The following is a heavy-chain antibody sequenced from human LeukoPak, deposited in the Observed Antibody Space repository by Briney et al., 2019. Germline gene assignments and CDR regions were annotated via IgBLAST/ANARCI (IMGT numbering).Heavy chain of an antibody. J-gene: IGHJ4*02. D-gene: IGHD3-22*01. Sequence: PGVSLKISCKASGYTFTSYYLYWVRPAPGQGLEWMGVINPSGGSTTSAQKFQGRVTMTRDTSTSTVYLELRSLRSEDTAVYYCARGPGPADDGGGYCFDYWGQGTLVTVSS. CDR2: INPSGGST. V-gene: IGHV1-46*01. CDR3: ARGPGPADDGGGYCFDY. CDR1: GYTFTSYY.